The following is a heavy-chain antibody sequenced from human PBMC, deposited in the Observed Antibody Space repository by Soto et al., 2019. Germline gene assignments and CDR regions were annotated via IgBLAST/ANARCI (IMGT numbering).Heavy chain of an antibody. CDR1: EVSSSSYS. J-gene: IGHJ5*02. Sequence: RDACRAGEVSSSSYSMNRVSQDKRKGLEWVSYSSSSSSTIYYADSVKGRSTSSRDNAKNSLYLQMNSLRDEDTAVYFCARGYSYDKNPWFAPRGQGTLVPVSS. V-gene: IGHV3-48*02. CDR3: ARGYSYDKNPWFAP. CDR2: SSSSSSTI. D-gene: IGHD5-18*01.